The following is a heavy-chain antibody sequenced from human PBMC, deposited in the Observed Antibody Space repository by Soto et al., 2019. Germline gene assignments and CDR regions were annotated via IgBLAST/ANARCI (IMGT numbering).Heavy chain of an antibody. Sequence: SETLSLTCTVSGGSISSGGYYWSWIRQHPGKGLEWIGYIYYSGSTYYNPSLKSRVTISVDTSKNQFSLKLSSVTAADTAVYYCARDYGYYYGSGDTYYYYYMDVWGKGTTVTVSS. CDR2: IYYSGST. CDR3: ARDYGYYYGSGDTYYYYYMDV. CDR1: GGSISSGGYY. V-gene: IGHV4-31*03. D-gene: IGHD3-10*01. J-gene: IGHJ6*03.